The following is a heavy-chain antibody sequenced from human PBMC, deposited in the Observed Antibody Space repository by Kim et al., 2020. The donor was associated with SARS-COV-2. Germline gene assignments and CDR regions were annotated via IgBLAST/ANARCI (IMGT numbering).Heavy chain of an antibody. CDR3: ARWIGASTYGWFDY. D-gene: IGHD4-17*01. CDR1: GGSINNYY. CDR2: IYFSWLT. V-gene: IGHV4-4*09. Sequence: SETLSLTCTVSGGSINNYYWSWIRQPPGKGLEWIGYIYFSWLTRCNPSLESRVTLSVETSKKQFSLKLRSVTAADAAVYYCARWIGASTYGWFDYWGQGALVSVSS. J-gene: IGHJ4*02.